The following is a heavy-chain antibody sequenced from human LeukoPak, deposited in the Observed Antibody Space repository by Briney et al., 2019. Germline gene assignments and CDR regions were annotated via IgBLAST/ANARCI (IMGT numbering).Heavy chain of an antibody. D-gene: IGHD1-26*01. V-gene: IGHV3-48*04. Sequence: GGSLRLSCAASGFTLSSFSINWVRQAPGRGLEWVSYITSGGTTIYYAESVQGRFIISRDNAEYSLFLQMSDLTAEDTAIYYCARGGLGSGTFDSWGQGTLVTVSS. CDR3: ARGGLGSGTFDS. J-gene: IGHJ4*02. CDR2: ITSGGTTI. CDR1: GFTLSSFS.